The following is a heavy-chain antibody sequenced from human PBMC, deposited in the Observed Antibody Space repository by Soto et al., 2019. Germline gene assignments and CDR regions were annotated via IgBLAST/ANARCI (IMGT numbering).Heavy chain of an antibody. CDR1: GFTFSSYA. CDR3: AKVKDWFHNRYYFDY. CDR2: ISGSGGST. Sequence: GGSLRLSCAASGFTFSSYAMSWVRQAPGKGLEWVSAISGSGGSTYYADSVKGRFTISRDNSKNTLYLQMNSLRAEDTAVYYCAKVKDWFHNRYYFDYWGQGTLVTVSS. J-gene: IGHJ4*02. D-gene: IGHD3-9*01. V-gene: IGHV3-23*01.